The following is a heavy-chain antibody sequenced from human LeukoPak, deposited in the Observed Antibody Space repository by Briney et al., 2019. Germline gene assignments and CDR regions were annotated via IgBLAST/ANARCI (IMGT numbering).Heavy chain of an antibody. CDR2: IYHTGNT. V-gene: IGHV4-59*01. CDR1: GGSISNYY. Sequence: PSETLSLTCNVSGGSISNYYWSWLRQTPGKGLEWIGYIYHTGNTNYNPSLRSRVTISVDTSKNQFSLNLRSVTAADTAVYYCAREESRYGYRFYFDTWGQGALVTVSS. D-gene: IGHD3-16*01. J-gene: IGHJ4*02. CDR3: AREESRYGYRFYFDT.